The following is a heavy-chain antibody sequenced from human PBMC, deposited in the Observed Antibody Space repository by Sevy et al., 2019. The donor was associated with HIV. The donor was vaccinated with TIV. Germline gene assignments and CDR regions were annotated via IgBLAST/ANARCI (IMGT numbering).Heavy chain of an antibody. J-gene: IGHJ5*02. CDR2: IYSTGST. D-gene: IGHD3-9*01. CDR1: GGSISNYY. Sequence: SETLSLTCTVSGGSISNYYWSWIRQPAGKGLEWIGRIYSTGSTNYNPSLKSRVTISVDPSKNQLSLKMNSVTAADTAVYYCARAGGLSTLDPPRNWLDPWGQGTLVTVSS. CDR3: ARAGGLSTLDPPRNWLDP. V-gene: IGHV4-4*07.